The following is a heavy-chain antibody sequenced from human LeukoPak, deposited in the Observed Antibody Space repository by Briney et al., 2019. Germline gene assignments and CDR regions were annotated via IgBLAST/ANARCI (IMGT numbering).Heavy chain of an antibody. J-gene: IGHJ4*02. CDR3: ARDLGQWLVQPHFDY. Sequence: SETLSLTCAVYGGSFSGYYWSWIRQPPGKGLEWIGEINHSGGTNYNPSLKSRVTISVDTSKNQFSLKLSSVTAADTAVYYCARDLGQWLVQPHFDYWGQGTLVTVSS. V-gene: IGHV4-34*01. CDR1: GGSFSGYY. CDR2: INHSGGT. D-gene: IGHD6-19*01.